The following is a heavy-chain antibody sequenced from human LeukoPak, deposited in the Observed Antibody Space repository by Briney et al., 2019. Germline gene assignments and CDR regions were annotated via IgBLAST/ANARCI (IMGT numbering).Heavy chain of an antibody. D-gene: IGHD2-15*01. J-gene: IGHJ3*02. Sequence: LETLSLTCAVSGYSISSGYYWGWIRQPPGKGLEWIGSIYHSGGTYYNPSLKSRVTISVDTSKNQFSLKLSSVTAADTAVYYCATPSGYCSGGSCYSVTGAFDIWGQGTMVTVSS. CDR1: GYSISSGYY. CDR3: ATPSGYCSGGSCYSVTGAFDI. CDR2: IYHSGGT. V-gene: IGHV4-38-2*01.